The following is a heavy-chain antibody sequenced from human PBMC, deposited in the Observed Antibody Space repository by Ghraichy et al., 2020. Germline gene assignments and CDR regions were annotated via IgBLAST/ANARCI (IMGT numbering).Heavy chain of an antibody. Sequence: SQTLSLTCIISGGSIDSSSYYWGWIRQPPGKGLKWIGDIYYSGTTYYNPSLKSRATISVDTSKNQLSLKLTSVTAADTAVYYCTRPFGASPYAYYYGVDVWGHGTTVTVSS. CDR3: TRPFGASPYAYYYGVDV. J-gene: IGHJ6*02. V-gene: IGHV4-39*01. CDR2: IYYSGTT. CDR1: GGSIDSSSYY. D-gene: IGHD3-16*01.